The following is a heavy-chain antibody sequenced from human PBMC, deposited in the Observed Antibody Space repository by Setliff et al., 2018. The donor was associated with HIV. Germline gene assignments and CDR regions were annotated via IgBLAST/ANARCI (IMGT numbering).Heavy chain of an antibody. V-gene: IGHV4-59*01. CDR2: IYYSGST. CDR1: GASIPGYY. J-gene: IGHJ4*02. D-gene: IGHD3-9*01. CDR3: AGARDDDILTGYYPHYFDY. Sequence: SETLSLTCTVSGASIPGYYWSWIRQPPGKGLEWIGYIYYSGSTNYNPSLKSRVSLSVDTSKNQFSLKLSSVTAADTAVYYCAGARDDDILTGYYPHYFDYWGQGTLVTVSS.